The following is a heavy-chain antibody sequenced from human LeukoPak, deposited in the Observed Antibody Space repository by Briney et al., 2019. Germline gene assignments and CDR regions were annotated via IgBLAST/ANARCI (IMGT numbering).Heavy chain of an antibody. Sequence: TSQTLSLTCTVSGDSISSGNYYWSWLRPPPRKRLEWIGNNYYSGSTYYKPSLRSRATISIDTSKNQFSLKVSSVTAADTAVYYCARGPGYGGDDYYFDYWGQGTLVTVSS. CDR2: NYYSGST. J-gene: IGHJ4*02. V-gene: IGHV4-30-4*08. CDR1: GDSISSGNYY. CDR3: ARGPGYGGDDYYFDY. D-gene: IGHD5-12*01.